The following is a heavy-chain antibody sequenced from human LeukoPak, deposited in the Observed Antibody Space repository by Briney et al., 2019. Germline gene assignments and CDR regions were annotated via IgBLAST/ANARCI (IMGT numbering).Heavy chain of an antibody. CDR2: IKSKTDGGTT. Sequence: PGGSLRLSCAASGFTFSNAWMSWVRQAPGKGLEWVGRIKSKTDGGTTDYAAPVKGTFTISRDDSKSLVFLQMNSLKTEDTAVYYCTVHLTASSLGHWGQGTLVTVSS. V-gene: IGHV3-15*01. CDR1: GFTFSNAW. D-gene: IGHD2-21*02. J-gene: IGHJ4*02. CDR3: TVHLTASSLGH.